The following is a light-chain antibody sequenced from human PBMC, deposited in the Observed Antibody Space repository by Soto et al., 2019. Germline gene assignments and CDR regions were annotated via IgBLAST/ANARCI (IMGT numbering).Light chain of an antibody. CDR3: HQYNNFWT. V-gene: IGKV1-5*01. CDR2: DAS. J-gene: IGKJ1*01. Sequence: DIQMTQSPSTLSASVGDRVTITCRASQSISSWLAWYQQKPGKAPKLLIYDASSLESGVPSRFSGSGSGTEFTLTISSLQSEDFGLYYCHQYNNFWTFGQGTKVEIK. CDR1: QSISSW.